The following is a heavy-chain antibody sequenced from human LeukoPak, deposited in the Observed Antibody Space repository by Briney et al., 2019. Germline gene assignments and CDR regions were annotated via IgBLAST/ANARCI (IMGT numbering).Heavy chain of an antibody. CDR2: ISHSGSTK. J-gene: IGHJ5*02. D-gene: IGHD7-27*01. CDR1: GFTFSHYY. CDR3: ARELNHEWGNWFDP. Sequence: GGSLRLSCAASGFTFSHYYMSWIRQAPGKGLKWVSYISHSGSTKRFADSVKGRFTISRDNAKNSVHLQMTSLRADDTAVYYCARELNHEWGNWFDPWGQGTLVTVSS. V-gene: IGHV3-11*01.